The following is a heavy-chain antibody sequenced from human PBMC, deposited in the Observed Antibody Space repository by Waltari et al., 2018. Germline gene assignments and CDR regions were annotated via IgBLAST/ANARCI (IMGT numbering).Heavy chain of an antibody. Sequence: QVQLVQSGAEVKKPGASVKVSCKASGYTFTGYYMHWVRQAPGQGLEWMGWINPNSGGTNYAQKFQGRVTMTRDTSISTAYMDLSRLTSDDTAVYYCARALVGARWTWFDPWGQGTLDTVSS. CDR3: ARALVGARWTWFDP. V-gene: IGHV1-2*02. CDR1: GYTFTGYY. D-gene: IGHD1-26*01. CDR2: INPNSGGT. J-gene: IGHJ5*02.